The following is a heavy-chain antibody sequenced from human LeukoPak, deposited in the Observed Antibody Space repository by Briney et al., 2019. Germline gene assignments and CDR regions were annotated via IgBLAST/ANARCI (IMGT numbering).Heavy chain of an antibody. CDR2: VENTWST. CDR1: WGSISNY. J-gene: IGHJ4*02. V-gene: IGHV4-59*07. CDR3: ARAVGDSGHGRYFDY. Sequence: SDTLALTFKVSWGSISNYWIWIGQPPAKGRDWIGSVENTWSTNYNHSLESRVTISVDTSKNHFSLRLSCVTAADTDVYYCARAVGDSGHGRYFDYWGQGTLVTVSS. D-gene: IGHD5-12*01.